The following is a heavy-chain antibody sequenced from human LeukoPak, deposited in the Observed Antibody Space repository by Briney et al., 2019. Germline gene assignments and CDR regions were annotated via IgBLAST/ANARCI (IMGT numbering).Heavy chain of an antibody. Sequence: SETLSLTCAVYGGSFSGYYWSWIRQPPGKGLEWIGEINHSGSTNYNPSLKSRVTISVDTSKNQFSLKLSSVTAADTAVYYCARARRGDYGLYGMDVWGQGTTVTVSS. J-gene: IGHJ6*02. CDR1: GGSFSGYY. D-gene: IGHD4-17*01. CDR2: INHSGST. V-gene: IGHV4-34*01. CDR3: ARARRGDYGLYGMDV.